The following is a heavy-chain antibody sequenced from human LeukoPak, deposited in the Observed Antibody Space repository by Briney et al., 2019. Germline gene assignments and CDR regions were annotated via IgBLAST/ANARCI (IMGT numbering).Heavy chain of an antibody. J-gene: IGHJ5*02. CDR3: APRGDIEHSYGYGKWFDP. D-gene: IGHD5-18*01. V-gene: IGHV4-34*01. CDR2: INHSGST. Sequence: SETLSLTCAVYGGSFSGYYWSWIRQPPGKGLEWIGEINHSGSTNYNASLKSRVTISVDTSKNQFSLRLSSVTAADTAVYYCAPRGDIEHSYGYGKWFDPWGQGTRVAVSS. CDR1: GGSFSGYY.